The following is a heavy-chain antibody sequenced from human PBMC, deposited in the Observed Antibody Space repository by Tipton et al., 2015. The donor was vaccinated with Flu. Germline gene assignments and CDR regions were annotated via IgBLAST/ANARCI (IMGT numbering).Heavy chain of an antibody. CDR2: IYNSGRT. J-gene: IGHJ4*02. Sequence: TLSLTCAVYGGSFSGYYWSWIRQPPGKGLEWIGYIYNSGRTNYNPSLKSRVTISVDTSENQFSLKLGSVTAADTAVYYCARGAEEGYLTAFDYWGQGALVTVSS. CDR1: GGSFSGYY. V-gene: IGHV4-59*01. D-gene: IGHD5-18*01. CDR3: ARGAEEGYLTAFDY.